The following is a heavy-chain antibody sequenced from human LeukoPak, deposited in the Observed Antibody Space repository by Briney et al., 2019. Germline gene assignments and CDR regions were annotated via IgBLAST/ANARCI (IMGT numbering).Heavy chain of an antibody. Sequence: GASVKVSCKASGYIFTAYYMHWVRQAPGQGPEWMGWINPHSGDTDYAQKFQGRVTMTRDTSISTAYMELSWLRSDDTAVYYCAREMFRGHNWFDPWGQGTLVTVSS. J-gene: IGHJ5*02. CDR2: INPHSGDT. CDR3: AREMFRGHNWFDP. V-gene: IGHV1-2*02. CDR1: GYIFTAYY. D-gene: IGHD3-10*02.